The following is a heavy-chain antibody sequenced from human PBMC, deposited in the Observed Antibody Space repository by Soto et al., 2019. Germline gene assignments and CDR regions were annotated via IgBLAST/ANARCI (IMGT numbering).Heavy chain of an antibody. J-gene: IGHJ4*02. V-gene: IGHV3-7*01. CDR3: VRDGSSGWHFDS. D-gene: IGHD6-19*01. CDR1: GFTFSRYW. CDR2: VKQDGSQS. Sequence: EVQLVESGGGLVQPGGSLRLSCEASGFTFSRYWMSWIRQAPGKGLEWVANVKQDGSQSYLVDSVKGRFTMSTDNAKNSLFLQMNSLRAEDTAVYDCVRDGSSGWHFDSWGQGTLVTVSS.